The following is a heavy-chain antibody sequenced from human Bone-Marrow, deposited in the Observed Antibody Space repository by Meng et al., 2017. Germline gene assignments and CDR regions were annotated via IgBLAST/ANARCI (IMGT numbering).Heavy chain of an antibody. D-gene: IGHD3-16*01. J-gene: IGHJ5*02. CDR3: AKARLWGDNWFDP. CDR1: GGSFSGYY. Sequence: QVQLHQGGAGLLMPSETLSLTCAVYGGSFSGYYWSWIRQTPGKGLEWIGEINHSGSTNYNPSLKSRVTISVDTSKNHISLKLTSVTAADTAVYYCAKARLWGDNWFDPWGQGTLVTVSS. V-gene: IGHV4-34*01. CDR2: INHSGST.